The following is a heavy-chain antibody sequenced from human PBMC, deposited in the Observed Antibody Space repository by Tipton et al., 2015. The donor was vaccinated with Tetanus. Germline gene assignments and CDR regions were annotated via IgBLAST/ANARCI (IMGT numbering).Heavy chain of an antibody. Sequence: TLSLTCAVDGGSFSGYAWSWIRQSPGKGLEWIGEINQSGSTNDNPSLKSRVTISVDTSKNQFSLNLTSVTAADTATYYCARDQGGGRVVRLNWFDPWGQGTLVTVSS. CDR2: INQSGST. J-gene: IGHJ5*02. V-gene: IGHV4-34*01. CDR1: GGSFSGYA. D-gene: IGHD6-6*01. CDR3: ARDQGGGRVVRLNWFDP.